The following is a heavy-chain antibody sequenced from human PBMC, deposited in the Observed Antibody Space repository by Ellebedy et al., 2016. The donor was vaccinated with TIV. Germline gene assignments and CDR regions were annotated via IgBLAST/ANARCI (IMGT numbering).Heavy chain of an antibody. V-gene: IGHV3-48*01. CDR1: GFTFSTHN. CDR3: VREGSINGDHDY. CDR2: ISGSGRTT. J-gene: IGHJ4*01. D-gene: IGHD4-17*01. Sequence: PGGSLRLSCAVSGFTFSTHNMNWVRQTPGKGLEWISYISGSGRTTYYTESVKGRFIISIDSAKNSVYLQMNNLTAEDTGVYYCVREGSINGDHDYWGHGTLVTVSS.